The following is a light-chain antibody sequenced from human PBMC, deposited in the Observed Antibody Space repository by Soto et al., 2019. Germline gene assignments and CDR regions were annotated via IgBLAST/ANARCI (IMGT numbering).Light chain of an antibody. V-gene: IGKV1-39*01. CDR3: PHDYRAAWA. Sequence: DLQMTQSPSSLSASVADRLTITCRASQAVGSYLNWVQQKEGKPHKLLIYASSKLERSVPSRFMGNRSGTDSARTVSSLQPEDVATYYCPHDYRAAWAFRQGT. CDR2: ASS. J-gene: IGKJ1*01. CDR1: QAVGSY.